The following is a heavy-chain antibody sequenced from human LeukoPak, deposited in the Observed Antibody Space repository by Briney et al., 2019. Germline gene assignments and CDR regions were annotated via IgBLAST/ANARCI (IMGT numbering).Heavy chain of an antibody. Sequence: PSETLSLTCTVSGGSISNSSYYWGWIRQPPGKGLEWIGSIFYTGSTYYSPSLKSRVTISVDTSKNQFSLKLTSVTAADTAVYYCARLPGYGDYCDSWGQGTPVIVSS. J-gene: IGHJ4*02. CDR2: IFYTGST. V-gene: IGHV4-39*01. D-gene: IGHD4/OR15-4a*01. CDR3: ARLPGYGDYCDS. CDR1: GGSISNSSYY.